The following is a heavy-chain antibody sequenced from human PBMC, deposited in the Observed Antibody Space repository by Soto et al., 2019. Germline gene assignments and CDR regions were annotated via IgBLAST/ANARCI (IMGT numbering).Heavy chain of an antibody. CDR2: VHHSWAS. CDR1: GGSISSYY. J-gene: IGHJ6*02. D-gene: IGHD3-10*01. Sequence: QVQLQESGPGLVKPSETLSLSCTVSGGSISSYYWSWFRQSPGKRMEWIGYVHHSWASSYNPSLQSRVAISLDSSKSQFSLKLTSVTATATAVYYCARQGFGPLHGLVDVWGQGTTVTVSS. CDR3: ARQGFGPLHGLVDV. V-gene: IGHV4-59*08.